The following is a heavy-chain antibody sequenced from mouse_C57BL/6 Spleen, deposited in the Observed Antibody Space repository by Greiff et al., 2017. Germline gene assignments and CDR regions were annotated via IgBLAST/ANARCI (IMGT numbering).Heavy chain of an antibody. J-gene: IGHJ4*01. V-gene: IGHV1-26*01. CDR1: GYTFTDYY. CDR3: ARWRGYPYAMDY. Sequence: EVQLQQSGPELVKPGASVKISCKASGYTFTDYYMNWVKQSHGKSLEWIGDINPNNGGTSYNQKFKGKATLTVDKSSSTAYMELRSLTSEDSAVYYCARWRGYPYAMDYWGQGTSVTVSS. D-gene: IGHD2-2*01. CDR2: INPNNGGT.